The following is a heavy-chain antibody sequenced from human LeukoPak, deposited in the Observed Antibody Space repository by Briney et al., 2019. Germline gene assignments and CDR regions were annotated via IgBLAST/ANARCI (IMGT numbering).Heavy chain of an antibody. J-gene: IGHJ4*02. CDR1: GGTVSSYT. CDR2: IIPILGIA. V-gene: IGHV1-69*04. CDR3: ARDTVFKEDIAPDY. D-gene: IGHD5-12*01. Sequence: GSSVKVSCKASGGTVSSYTISWVRQAPGQGLEWMGRIIPILGIANYAQKFQGRVTITADKSTSTAYMELSSLRSEDTAVYYCARDTVFKEDIAPDYWGQGTLVTVSS.